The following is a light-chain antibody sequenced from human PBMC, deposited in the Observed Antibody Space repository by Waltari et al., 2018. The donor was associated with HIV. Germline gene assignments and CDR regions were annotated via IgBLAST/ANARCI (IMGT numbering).Light chain of an antibody. CDR2: GAP. J-gene: IGKJ5*01. CDR3: QQTNSLPIT. CDR1: QGIANW. Sequence: IQMTQFPSSVSASVGARVTMTCRATQGIANWVAWYQQKPGKAPKLLIHGAPILQEGVPSRFSGSGSGTFFTLTINSLQPEDFATYFCQQTNSLPITFGQGTRLDSK. V-gene: IGKV1D-12*01.